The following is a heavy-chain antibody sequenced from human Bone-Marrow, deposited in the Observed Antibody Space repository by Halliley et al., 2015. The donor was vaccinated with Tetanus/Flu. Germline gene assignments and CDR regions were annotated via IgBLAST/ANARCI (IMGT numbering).Heavy chain of an antibody. CDR1: GYIFTSYG. J-gene: IGHJ5*02. Sequence: QMQLVQSGGEVKKPEASVRVSCKASGYIFTSYGISWVRQAPVQGLEWMGWISGYNGEKNYAQKFRDRLTMTTDTSTTTAYMELRSLLSADTAVYYCVRDYRPNDHYAWFAPWCQGTPDNVS. CDR3: VRDYRPNDHYAWFAP. D-gene: IGHD2-8*01. V-gene: IGHV1-18*01. CDR2: ISGYNGEK.